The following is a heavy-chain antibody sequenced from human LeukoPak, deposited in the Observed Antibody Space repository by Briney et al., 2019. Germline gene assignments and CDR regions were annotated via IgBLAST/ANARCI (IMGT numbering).Heavy chain of an antibody. D-gene: IGHD3-10*01. CDR3: ARYGSGTYPRFDY. J-gene: IGHJ4*02. CDR1: GGSIRGYY. CDR2: IYYSGST. V-gene: IGHV4-59*08. Sequence: SETLSLTCTVSGGSIRGYYWSWIRQPPGKGLEWIGYIYYSGSTNYNPSLQSRVTISVDTSKNQFSLNLTSVAAADTAVYYCARYGSGTYPRFDYWGQGILVTVSS.